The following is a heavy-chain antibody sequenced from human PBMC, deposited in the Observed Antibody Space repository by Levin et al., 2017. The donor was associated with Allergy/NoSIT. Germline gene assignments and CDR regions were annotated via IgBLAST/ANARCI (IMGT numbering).Heavy chain of an antibody. CDR3: ARDQDTVVTTPAY. CDR2: IIPVFDTR. V-gene: IGHV1-69*13. J-gene: IGHJ4*02. CDR1: GGTFSDYA. D-gene: IGHD2-21*02. Sequence: ASVKVSCKTSGGTFSDYAISWVRQAPGQGLEWMGGIIPVFDTRNYAQKFQGRVTITADASTTTAYMELSSLRSEDTAVYYCARDQDTVVTTPAYWGQGTLVTVSS.